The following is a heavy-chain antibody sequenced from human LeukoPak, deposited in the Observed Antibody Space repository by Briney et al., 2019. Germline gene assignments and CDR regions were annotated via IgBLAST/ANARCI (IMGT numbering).Heavy chain of an antibody. J-gene: IGHJ5*02. D-gene: IGHD3-9*01. CDR2: IIPIFGTA. CDR3: ARVVLGDYDILTGYYMGWFDP. CDR1: GGTFISYA. Sequence: SVKVSCKASGGTFISYAISWVRQAPGQGLEWMGGIIPIFGTANYAQKFQGRVTITADKSTSTAYMELSSLRSEDTAVYYCARVVLGDYDILTGYYMGWFDPWGQGTLVTVSS. V-gene: IGHV1-69*06.